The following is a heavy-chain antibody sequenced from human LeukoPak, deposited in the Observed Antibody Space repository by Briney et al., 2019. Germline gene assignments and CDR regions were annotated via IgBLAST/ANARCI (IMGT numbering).Heavy chain of an antibody. CDR2: MNPNSGNT. CDR3: ARGAVDTAMVEVDY. V-gene: IGHV1-8*01. Sequence: ASVKVSCKASGYTFTSYDINWVRQATGQGLEWMGWMNPNSGNTGYAQKFQGRVTMTRNTSISTAYMELSSLRSEDTAVYYCARGAVDTAMVEVDYWGQGTLVTVSS. D-gene: IGHD5-18*01. CDR1: GYTFTSYD. J-gene: IGHJ4*02.